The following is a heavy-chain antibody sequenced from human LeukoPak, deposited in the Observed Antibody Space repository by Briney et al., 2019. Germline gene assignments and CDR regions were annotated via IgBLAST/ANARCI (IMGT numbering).Heavy chain of an antibody. CDR3: ARGDYGDYVINY. V-gene: IGHV1-46*01. CDR1: RYTFTSYY. J-gene: IGHJ4*02. CDR2: INSSGGST. D-gene: IGHD4-17*01. Sequence: GASVKVSCKASRYTFTSYYMHWVRQAPGQGVEGMGIINSSGGSTSYAQKFQGRVTMTRDTSTSTVYMELSSLRSEDTAVYYCARGDYGDYVINYWGQGTLVTVSS.